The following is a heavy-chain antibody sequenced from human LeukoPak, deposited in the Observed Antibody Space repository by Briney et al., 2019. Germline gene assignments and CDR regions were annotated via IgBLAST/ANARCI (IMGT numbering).Heavy chain of an antibody. Sequence: GASLRLSCVASGFTFSNYAMSWVRQAPGKGLEWVSAITGSGTNRYYADSLKRRFTTSRDNSKNTVFLQMNSLRHEDTAIYYCVIWGDYDVLTGYYVPDYWGQGTLVTVAS. CDR3: VIWGDYDVLTGYYVPDY. V-gene: IGHV3-23*01. J-gene: IGHJ4*02. D-gene: IGHD3-9*01. CDR1: GFTFSNYA. CDR2: ITGSGTNR.